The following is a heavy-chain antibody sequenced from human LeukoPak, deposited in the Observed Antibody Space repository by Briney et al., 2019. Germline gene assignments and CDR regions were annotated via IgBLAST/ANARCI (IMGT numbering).Heavy chain of an antibody. J-gene: IGHJ4*02. D-gene: IGHD6-19*01. CDR2: IIPILGIA. Sequence: SVKVSCKASGGTFSSYAISWVRQAPGQGLEWMGRIIPILGIANYAQKFQGRVTITADKSTSTANMELSSLRSEDTAVYYCATTGRGGWLYYFDYWGQGTLVTVSS. CDR1: GGTFSSYA. V-gene: IGHV1-69*04. CDR3: ATTGRGGWLYYFDY.